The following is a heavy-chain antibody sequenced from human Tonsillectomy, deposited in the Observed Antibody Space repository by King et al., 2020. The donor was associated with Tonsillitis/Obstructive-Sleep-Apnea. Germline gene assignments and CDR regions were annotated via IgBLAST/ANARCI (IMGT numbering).Heavy chain of an antibody. CDR2: ISFDGSNK. V-gene: IGHV3-30*18. Sequence: VQLVESGGGVVQPGRSLRLSCAASGFTFSSYGMHWVRQAPGKGLEWVADISFDGSNKYYADSVKGRFTISRDNSKNTLFLQMNSLRAEDTAVYYCAKLGGRDVYNWDAFYIWGQGTMVTVSS. CDR1: GFTFSSYG. D-gene: IGHD5-24*01. J-gene: IGHJ3*02. CDR3: AKLGGRDVYNWDAFYI.